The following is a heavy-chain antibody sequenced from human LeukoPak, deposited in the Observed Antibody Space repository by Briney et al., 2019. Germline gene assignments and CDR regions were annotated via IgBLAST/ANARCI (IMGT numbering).Heavy chain of an antibody. CDR2: ISTYNGDT. CDR3: ARDRPSTVTTSAFDI. D-gene: IGHD4-17*01. J-gene: IGHJ3*02. V-gene: IGHV1-18*01. Sequence: ASVKVSCKASGYTLGNYGISWVRQAPGQGLEWMGRISTYNGDTNYAQKVQGRVTMTTDRSTSAVCMELRSLRSDDTAVYYCARDRPSTVTTSAFDIWGQGTLVTVSS. CDR1: GYTLGNYG.